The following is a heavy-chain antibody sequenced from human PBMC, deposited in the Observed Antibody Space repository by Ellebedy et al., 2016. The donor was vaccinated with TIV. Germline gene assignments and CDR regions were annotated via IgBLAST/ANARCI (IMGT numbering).Heavy chain of an antibody. CDR1: GYTFTSYY. CDR2: INPSGGST. CDR3: ARAVGATRRAGYWYFDL. D-gene: IGHD1-26*01. Sequence: ASVKVSCKASGYTFTSYYMHWVRQAPGQGLEWLGIINPSGGSTSYAQKFQRRVTMTRDTSTSTVYMELSSLRSEDTAVYYCARAVGATRRAGYWYFDLWGRGTLVTVSS. V-gene: IGHV1-46*01. J-gene: IGHJ2*01.